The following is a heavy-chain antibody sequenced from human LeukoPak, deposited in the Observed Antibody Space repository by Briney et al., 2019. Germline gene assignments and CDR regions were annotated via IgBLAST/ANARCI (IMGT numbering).Heavy chain of an antibody. D-gene: IGHD4-17*01. V-gene: IGHV5-51*01. CDR1: GYSFTSYW. CDR2: IYPDDSDT. CDR3: ARPHDYGDFDAFDI. J-gene: IGHJ3*02. Sequence: GESLKISCKVSGYSFTSYWIAWVRQMPGKGLEWMGIIYPDDSDTTYNPSFQGQVTISADKSISTAYLQWSSLKASDTAMYYCARPHDYGDFDAFDIWGQGTMVTVSS.